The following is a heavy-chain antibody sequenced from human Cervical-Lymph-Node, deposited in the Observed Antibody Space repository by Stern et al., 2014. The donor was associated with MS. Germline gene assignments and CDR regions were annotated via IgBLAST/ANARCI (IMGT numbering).Heavy chain of an antibody. CDR2: IDWGDDK. Sequence: QITLKESGPALVKPTQTLTLTCTFSGFSLSTSGMRVSWIRQPLGKALEWLGRIDWGDDKFYSTSLKTRLTIPKDPSKNQVVLTMTNRDPVDTATYYCARIYSPSSGWYRFDYWGQGTLVTVSS. J-gene: IGHJ4*02. CDR1: GFSLSTSGMR. D-gene: IGHD6-19*01. V-gene: IGHV2-70*04. CDR3: ARIYSPSSGWYRFDY.